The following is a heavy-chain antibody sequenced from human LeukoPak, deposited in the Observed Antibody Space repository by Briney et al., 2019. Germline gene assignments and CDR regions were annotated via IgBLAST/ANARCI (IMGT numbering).Heavy chain of an antibody. D-gene: IGHD3-10*01. CDR3: ARLLRVNTVRGVIRRSNWFDP. V-gene: IGHV3-7*01. J-gene: IGHJ5*02. CDR2: IKQDGSEK. Sequence: GGSLRPSCAASGFTFSSYWMTWVRQTPGKGLEWVANIKQDGSEKYYVDSVKGRFTISRDNAKSSLYLQMNSLRAEDTAVYYCARLLRVNTVRGVIRRSNWFDPWGQGALVTVTS. CDR1: GFTFSSYW.